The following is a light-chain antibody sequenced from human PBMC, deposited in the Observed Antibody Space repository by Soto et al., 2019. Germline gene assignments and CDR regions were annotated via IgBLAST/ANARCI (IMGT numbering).Light chain of an antibody. Sequence: DIVMTQAPDSLAVSLGERATINCKSSQSVLYSSNNKNYLAWYQQRPGQPPKLLIYWASTRESGVPDRFSDSGSGTEFTLTITSLQAEDVAVSYCQQHESTPPTVGRGTELEIK. CDR3: QQHESTPPT. J-gene: IGKJ2*01. CDR2: WAS. CDR1: QSVLYSSNNKNY. V-gene: IGKV4-1*01.